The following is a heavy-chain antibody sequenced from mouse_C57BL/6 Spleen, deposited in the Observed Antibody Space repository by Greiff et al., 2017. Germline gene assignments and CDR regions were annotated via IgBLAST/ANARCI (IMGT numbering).Heavy chain of an antibody. V-gene: IGHV1-53*01. D-gene: IGHD1-1*01. CDR2: INPNYGDT. Sequence: VQLQQPGTELVKPGASVKLSCKASGYTFTSYWMHWVKQRPGQGLEWIGNINPNYGDTNYNEKFKGKATLTVDKSSSTAYMQLRSLTSEDSAVSDCYARSRIYTVIPFDYWGQGTTVTVSA. CDR1: GYTFTSYW. J-gene: IGHJ2*01. CDR3: YARSRIYTVIPFDY.